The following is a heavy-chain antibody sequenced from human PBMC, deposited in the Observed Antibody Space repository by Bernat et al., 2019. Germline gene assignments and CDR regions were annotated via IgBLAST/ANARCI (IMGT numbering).Heavy chain of an antibody. CDR1: GFTFSSYA. V-gene: IGHV3-23*01. Sequence: EVQLLESGGGLVQSGGSLRLSCAASGFTFSSYAMSWVRQAPGKGLEWVSAISGSGGSTYYADSVKGRFTISRDNSKNTLYLQMNSLRAEDTAVYYCASRLGYCSSTSCPPWGQGTTVTVSS. CDR3: ASRLGYCSSTSCPP. J-gene: IGHJ3*01. CDR2: ISGSGGST. D-gene: IGHD2-2*01.